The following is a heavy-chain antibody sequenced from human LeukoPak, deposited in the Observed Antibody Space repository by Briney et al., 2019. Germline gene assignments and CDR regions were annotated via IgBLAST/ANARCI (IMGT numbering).Heavy chain of an antibody. CDR3: ARGMDSLGATPDY. J-gene: IGHJ4*02. CDR1: GFTFSSYA. V-gene: IGHV3-30-3*01. CDR2: ISYDGSNK. D-gene: IGHD1-26*01. Sequence: PGRSLRLSCAASGFTFSSYAMHWVRQAPGKGLEWVAVISYDGSNKYYADSVKGRFTISRDNSKNTLYLQMNSLRAEDTAVYYCARGMDSLGATPDYWGQGTLVTVSS.